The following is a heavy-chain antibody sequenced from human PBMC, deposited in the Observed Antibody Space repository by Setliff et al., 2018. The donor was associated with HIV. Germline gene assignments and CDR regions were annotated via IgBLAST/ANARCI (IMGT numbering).Heavy chain of an antibody. CDR1: GHTFSNYD. D-gene: IGHD3-16*01. CDR2: MNPNSGDT. J-gene: IGHJ6*03. CDR3: ARDGGGPGDYYYYYMDV. Sequence: ASVKVSCKASGHTFSNYDVIWVRRATGQGLEWMGWMNPNSGDTGYAQKFQGRVIMTRDTSISTAYMELSSLTSADTAVYYCARDGGGPGDYYYYYMDVWAKGTTVTVSS. V-gene: IGHV1-8*01.